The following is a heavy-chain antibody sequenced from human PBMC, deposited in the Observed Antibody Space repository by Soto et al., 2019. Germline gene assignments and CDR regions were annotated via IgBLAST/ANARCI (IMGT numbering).Heavy chain of an antibody. CDR1: GGSISSYY. CDR3: ARGERVRGVMLFAFDI. D-gene: IGHD3-10*01. V-gene: IGHV4-59*01. CDR2: IYYSGST. J-gene: IGHJ3*02. Sequence: SETLSLTCTVSGGSISSYYWSWIRQPPGKGLEWIGYIYYSGSTNYNPSLKSRVTISVDTSKNQFSLKLSSVTAADTAVYYCARGERVRGVMLFAFDIWGQGTMVTVSS.